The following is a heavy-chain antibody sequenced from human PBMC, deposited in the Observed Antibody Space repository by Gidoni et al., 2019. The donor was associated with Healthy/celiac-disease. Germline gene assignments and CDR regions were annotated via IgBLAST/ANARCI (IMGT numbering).Heavy chain of an antibody. V-gene: IGHV4-39*01. D-gene: IGHD4-17*01. CDR2: IYYSGST. CDR1: GGSISSSSYS. Sequence: QLQLQESGPGLVKPSETLSLTCTVSGGSISSSSYSWGWIRQPPGKGLEWIGSIYYSGSTYYNPSLKSRVTISVDTSKNQFSLKLSSVTAADTAVYYCARHSAGDYDPSYFDYWGQGTLVTVSS. CDR3: ARHSAGDYDPSYFDY. J-gene: IGHJ4*02.